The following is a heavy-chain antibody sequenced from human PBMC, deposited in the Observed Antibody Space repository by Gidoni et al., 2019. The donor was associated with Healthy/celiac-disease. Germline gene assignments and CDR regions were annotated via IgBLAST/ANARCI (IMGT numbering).Heavy chain of an antibody. V-gene: IGHV3-9*02. D-gene: IGHD6-13*01. CDR1: GSTSADYA. Sequence: EVQLVESGGGLVQPGRSLRLPCAASGSTSADYAMHWVRQAPGQGLEWVSGISWNSGSIGYADSVKGRFTISRDNAKNSLYLQMNSLRAEDTALYYCAKASYSSSWYDGPFDYWGQGTLVTVSS. CDR2: ISWNSGSI. CDR3: AKASYSSSWYDGPFDY. J-gene: IGHJ4*02.